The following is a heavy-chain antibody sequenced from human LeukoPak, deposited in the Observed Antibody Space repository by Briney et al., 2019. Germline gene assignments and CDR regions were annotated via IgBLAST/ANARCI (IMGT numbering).Heavy chain of an antibody. J-gene: IGHJ6*02. V-gene: IGHV1-18*01. Sequence: ASVKVSCKASGYTFTSYGISWVRQAPGQGLEWMGWISAYNGNTNYVQKLQGRVTMTTDTSTSTAYMELRSLRSDDTAVYYCARYLAVLDYYYGMDVWGQGTTVTVSS. CDR3: ARYLAVLDYYYGMDV. D-gene: IGHD3-3*01. CDR1: GYTFTSYG. CDR2: ISAYNGNT.